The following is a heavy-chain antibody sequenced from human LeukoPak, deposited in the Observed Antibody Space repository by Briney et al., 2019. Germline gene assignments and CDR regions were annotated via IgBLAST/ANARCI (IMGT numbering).Heavy chain of an antibody. CDR1: GGSISSYY. Sequence: SETLSLTCTVSGGSISSYYWSWIRQPPGKGLEWIGYIYYSGSANYNPSLKSRVTISVDTSKNQFSLKLSSVTAADTAVYYCARSGGAFDIWGQGTMVTVSS. CDR3: ARSGGAFDI. V-gene: IGHV4-59*01. D-gene: IGHD2-15*01. J-gene: IGHJ3*02. CDR2: IYYSGSA.